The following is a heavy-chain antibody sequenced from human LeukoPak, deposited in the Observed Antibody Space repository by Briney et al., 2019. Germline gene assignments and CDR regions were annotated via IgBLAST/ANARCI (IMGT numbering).Heavy chain of an antibody. D-gene: IGHD3-16*01. J-gene: IGHJ4*02. Sequence: GGSLRLSCAASGFTFSSYSMNWVRQAPGKGLEWVSSISSSSYIYYADSVKGRFTISRDNAKNSLYLQMNSLRAEDTAVYYCARGGEGGYYFDYWGQGTLVTVSS. CDR2: ISSSSYI. V-gene: IGHV3-21*01. CDR1: GFTFSSYS. CDR3: ARGGEGGYYFDY.